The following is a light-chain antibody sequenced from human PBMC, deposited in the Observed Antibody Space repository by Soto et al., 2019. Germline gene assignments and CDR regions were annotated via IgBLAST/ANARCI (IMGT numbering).Light chain of an antibody. CDR1: RSDVGGYNY. CDR2: DVS. Sequence: QSVLTQPASVSGSPGQSSTISCTGTRSDVGGYNYVSWYQQHPGKAPKLMIYDVSNRPSGVSNRFSGSKSGNTASLTISGLQAEDEADYYCSSYTSSSTLKVFGTGTKVTVL. V-gene: IGLV2-14*01. CDR3: SSYTSSSTLKV. J-gene: IGLJ1*01.